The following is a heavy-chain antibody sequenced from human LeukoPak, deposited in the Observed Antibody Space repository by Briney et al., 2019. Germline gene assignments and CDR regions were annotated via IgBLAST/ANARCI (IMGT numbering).Heavy chain of an antibody. CDR3: ARESYGMDV. CDR2: ICDSGST. Sequence: PSGTLSLTCAVSGGSLSRTTWWGWVRQPPGEGLEWIGEICDSGSTNYNPSLKSRVTISVDKTNNQISLKLSSVTAADTAVYYCARESYGMDVWGQGTTVTVSS. CDR1: GGSLSRTTW. J-gene: IGHJ6*02. V-gene: IGHV4-4*02.